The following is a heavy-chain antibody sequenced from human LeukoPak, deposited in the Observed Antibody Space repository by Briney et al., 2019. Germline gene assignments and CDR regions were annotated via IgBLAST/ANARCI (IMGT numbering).Heavy chain of an antibody. V-gene: IGHV1-69*01. J-gene: IGHJ5*02. CDR3: ARARLRQNWFDP. Sequence: SVKVSCKASGGTFSSYAISWVRQAPGQGLEWMGGIIPIFGTANYAQKFQGRVTITADESTSTAYMELSSLRSEDTAVYYCARARLRQNWFDPWGQGTLVTVSS. D-gene: IGHD4-17*01. CDR2: IIPIFGTA. CDR1: GGTFSSYA.